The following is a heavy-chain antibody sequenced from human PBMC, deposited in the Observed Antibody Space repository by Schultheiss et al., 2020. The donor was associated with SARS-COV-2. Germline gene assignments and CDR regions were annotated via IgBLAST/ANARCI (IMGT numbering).Heavy chain of an antibody. CDR1: GFTFRTYA. CDR3: ARDLRGRFDP. Sequence: GGSLRLSCAASGFTFRTYAMHWVRQAPGKGLEWVAVISYDGSDKYYADSVKGRFTISRDNSKNTLYLQMNSLRAEDTAVYYCARDLRGRFDPWGQGTLVTVSS. CDR2: ISYDGSDK. J-gene: IGHJ5*02. V-gene: IGHV3-30*07. D-gene: IGHD3-10*01.